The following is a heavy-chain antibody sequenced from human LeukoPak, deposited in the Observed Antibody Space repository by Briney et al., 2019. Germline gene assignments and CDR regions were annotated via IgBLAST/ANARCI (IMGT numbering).Heavy chain of an antibody. CDR2: IYGSGIT. D-gene: IGHD3-22*01. J-gene: IGHJ6*03. CDR1: GGSIISNY. Sequence: SETLSLTCTVSGGSIISNYWSWIRQSAGTGLEWIGRIYGSGITDYNPSLKSRVTMSLDTSRKQFSLRLTSVTAADTAVYYCARLKFYDSTGYSPGYYMDVWGKGTTVSAFS. CDR3: ARLKFYDSTGYSPGYYMDV. V-gene: IGHV4-4*07.